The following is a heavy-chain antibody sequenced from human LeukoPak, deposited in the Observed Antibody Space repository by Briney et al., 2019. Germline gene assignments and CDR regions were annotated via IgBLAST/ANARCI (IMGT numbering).Heavy chain of an antibody. CDR2: IYPSDSDT. D-gene: IGHD1-26*01. V-gene: IGHV5-51*01. CDR1: GYRFTSYW. CDR3: ARFSSSGANDY. J-gene: IGHJ4*02. Sequence: GESLKISCKGSGYRFTSYWIGWVRQMPGKGLEWMGIIYPSDSDTRYSPSFQGQVSISADKSISAAYLQWSSLKASDTAMYYCARFSSSGANDYWGQGTLVTVSS.